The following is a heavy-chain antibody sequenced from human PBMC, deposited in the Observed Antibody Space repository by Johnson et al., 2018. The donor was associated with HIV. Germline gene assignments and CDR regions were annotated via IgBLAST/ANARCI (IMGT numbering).Heavy chain of an antibody. CDR2: INSDGSST. Sequence: VQLVESGGGVVQPGRSLRLSCAASGFTFSSYWMHWVRQAPGKGLVWVSRINSDGSSTNYAAPVKGRFTIARDKAKNTLYLEMNSLRAEDTAVYYCARDRLWFGESDAFDIWGQGTMVTVSS. V-gene: IGHV3-74*01. J-gene: IGHJ3*02. CDR1: GFTFSSYW. D-gene: IGHD3-10*01. CDR3: ARDRLWFGESDAFDI.